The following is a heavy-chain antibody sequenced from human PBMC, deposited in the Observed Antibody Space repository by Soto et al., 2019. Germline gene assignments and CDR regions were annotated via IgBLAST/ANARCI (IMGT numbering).Heavy chain of an antibody. V-gene: IGHV1-2*02. J-gene: IGHJ3*02. Sequence: ASVKVSCKASGYTFTGYNMHWVRQAPGQGPEWMGWLNPNSGGTSYAQKFQGRVTMTRDTSISTTYMEMSRLRSDDTAVYYCARTTAYCGGDCYADAFDIWGQGTIVTVSS. CDR1: GYTFTGYN. D-gene: IGHD2-21*02. CDR3: ARTTAYCGGDCYADAFDI. CDR2: LNPNSGGT.